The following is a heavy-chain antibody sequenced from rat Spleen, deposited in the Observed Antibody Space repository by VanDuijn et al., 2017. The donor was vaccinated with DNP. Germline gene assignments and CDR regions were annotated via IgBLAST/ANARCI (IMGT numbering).Heavy chain of an antibody. CDR1: GFTFSNYD. V-gene: IGHV5-7*01. D-gene: IGHD1-11*01. Sequence: EVQLVESGGGLVQPGRSMKLSCAASGFTFSNYDMAWVRQAPKKGLEWVATISYDGSSTYYRDSVKGRFTISRDNAKSTLYLQMDSLRSEDTATYYCTTRDYGGYDYWGQGVMVTVSS. CDR2: ISYDGSST. CDR3: TTRDYGGYDY. J-gene: IGHJ2*01.